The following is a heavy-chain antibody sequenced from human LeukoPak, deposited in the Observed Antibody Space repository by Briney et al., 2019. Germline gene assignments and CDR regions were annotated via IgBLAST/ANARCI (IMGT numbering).Heavy chain of an antibody. CDR1: GYTFITYD. CDR2: ISAYNGNT. CDR3: ARSAVADTLSAYYFGY. D-gene: IGHD6-19*01. J-gene: IGHJ4*02. V-gene: IGHV1-18*01. Sequence: GASVKVSCKASGYTFITYDISWVRQAPGQGLEWMGWISAYNGNTNYAQKLQGRVTMTTESSTNTAYMELSSLRSDDTAVYYCARSAVADTLSAYYFGYWGQGTLVTVSS.